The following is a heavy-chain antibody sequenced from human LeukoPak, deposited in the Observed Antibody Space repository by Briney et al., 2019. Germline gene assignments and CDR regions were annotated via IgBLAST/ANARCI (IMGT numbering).Heavy chain of an antibody. Sequence: KTSETLSLTCTVSGGSISSGDYYWSWIRQPPGKGLGWIGYIYYSRSTYYNPSLKSRVTISVDTSKNQFSLKLSSVTAADTAVYYCARVPRALKSGSYVDYWGQGTLVTVSS. J-gene: IGHJ4*02. CDR1: GGSISSGDYY. V-gene: IGHV4-30-4*08. D-gene: IGHD1-26*01. CDR2: IYYSRST. CDR3: ARVPRALKSGSYVDY.